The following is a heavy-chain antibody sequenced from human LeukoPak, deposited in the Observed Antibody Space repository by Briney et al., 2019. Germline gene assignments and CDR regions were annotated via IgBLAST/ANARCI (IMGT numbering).Heavy chain of an antibody. D-gene: IGHD2-15*01. CDR1: GGTFSSYA. J-gene: IGHJ5*02. Sequence: SVKVSCKASGGTFSSYAISWVRQAHGQGLEWMGRIIPIFGTANYAQKFQGRVTITTDESTSTAYMELSSLRSEDAAVYYCARDPLCSGGSCYPRAQNWFDPWGQGTLVTVSS. CDR3: ARDPLCSGGSCYPRAQNWFDP. V-gene: IGHV1-69*05. CDR2: IIPIFGTA.